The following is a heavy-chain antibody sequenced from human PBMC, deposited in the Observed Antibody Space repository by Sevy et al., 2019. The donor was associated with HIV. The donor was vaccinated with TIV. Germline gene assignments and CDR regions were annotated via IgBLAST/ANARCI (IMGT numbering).Heavy chain of an antibody. Sequence: ASVKVSCKVSGYRLSGLSMHWVRQAPGKGLEWMASLDPEDGETFYAQKFQGRLTLTEDTSTDTAYMGLSSLRAEDTAVYYCATTKDYYEDSGDPFDYWGQGTLVTVSS. V-gene: IGHV1-24*01. CDR1: GYRLSGLS. D-gene: IGHD3-22*01. CDR3: ATTKDYYEDSGDPFDY. CDR2: LDPEDGET. J-gene: IGHJ4*02.